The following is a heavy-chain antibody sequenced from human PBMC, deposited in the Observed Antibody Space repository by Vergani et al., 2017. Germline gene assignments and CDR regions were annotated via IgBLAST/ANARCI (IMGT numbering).Heavy chain of an antibody. CDR2: MFHTGEA. J-gene: IGHJ5*01. D-gene: IGHD3-10*01. CDR1: GYSISRGFY. V-gene: IGHV4-38-2*02. Sequence: QVHLQESGPGLVKPSATLSLTCSVSGYSISRGFYWAWIRQTPEKGLEWIGGMFHTGEASNSPSLQSRVAFSMDTSKNQFSLQLTSVTAADTAVYFCGVIMVRSPRPDNWFDSWGRGTLVTVSS. CDR3: GVIMVRSPRPDNWFDS.